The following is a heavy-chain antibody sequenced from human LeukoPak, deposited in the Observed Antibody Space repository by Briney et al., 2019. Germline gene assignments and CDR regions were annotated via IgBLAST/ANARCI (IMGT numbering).Heavy chain of an antibody. J-gene: IGHJ4*02. Sequence: ASVKVSCKASGYTFTGYYMYWVRQAPGQGLEWMGRINPNSGGTNYAQKFQGRVTMTRDTSISTAYMELSRLRSDDTAVYYCARGERGVIVYDGDYWGQGTLVTVSS. CDR1: GYTFTGYY. CDR3: ARGERGVIVYDGDY. CDR2: INPNSGGT. V-gene: IGHV1-2*06. D-gene: IGHD3-10*01.